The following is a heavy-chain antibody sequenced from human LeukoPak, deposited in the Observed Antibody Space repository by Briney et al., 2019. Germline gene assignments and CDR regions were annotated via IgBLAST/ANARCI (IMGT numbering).Heavy chain of an antibody. J-gene: IGHJ6*02. D-gene: IGHD6-19*01. CDR1: GGSISSYY. V-gene: IGHV4-59*01. CDR2: IYYSGST. Sequence: SETLSLTCTVSGGSISSYYWSWIRQPPGKGLEWIGYIYYSGSTNYNPSLKSRVTISVDTSMNQFSLKLSSVTAADTAVYYCARAPQWLVLSWGYYGMDVWGQGTTVTVPS. CDR3: ARAPQWLVLSWGYYGMDV.